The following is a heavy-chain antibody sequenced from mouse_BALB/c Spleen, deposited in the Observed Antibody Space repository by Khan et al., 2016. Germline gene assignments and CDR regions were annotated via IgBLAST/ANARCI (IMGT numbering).Heavy chain of an antibody. CDR2: INPSSGYT. CDR1: GYTFTIYT. CDR3: GGGRGMEYDDFFDY. J-gene: IGHJ2*01. Sequence: QVQLQQSGAELARPGASVKMSCKASGYTFTIYTMHWVKQRPGQGLEWIGYINPSSGYTTYNQKFKDKATLTADKSSSTAYIQLSSLTSEDAAVYYCGGGRGMEYDDFFDYWGQGTTLTVSS. D-gene: IGHD2-3*01. V-gene: IGHV1-4*01.